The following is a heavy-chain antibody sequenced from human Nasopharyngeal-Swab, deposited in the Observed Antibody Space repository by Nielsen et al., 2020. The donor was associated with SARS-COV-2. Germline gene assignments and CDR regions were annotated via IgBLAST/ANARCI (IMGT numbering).Heavy chain of an antibody. CDR2: ITLSGGAT. Sequence: WVGQAPGQGLEWMGVITLSGGATNYARKFRGRVTMTRDPSTSTVYLDLSSLKSEDTAVYFCASEPGGMAAPGKHFDPWGQGTLVTVSS. CDR3: ASEPGGMAAPGKHFDP. J-gene: IGHJ5*02. V-gene: IGHV1-46*01. D-gene: IGHD6-13*01.